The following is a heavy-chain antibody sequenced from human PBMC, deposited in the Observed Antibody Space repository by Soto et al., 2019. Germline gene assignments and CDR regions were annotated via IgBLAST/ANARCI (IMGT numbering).Heavy chain of an antibody. CDR1: GFTFSSYA. CDR3: AKARGYCTNGVCYQLWCNDY. D-gene: IGHD2-8*01. V-gene: IGHV3-23*01. J-gene: IGHJ4*02. CDR2: ISGSGGST. Sequence: GGSLRLSCAASGFTFSSYAMSWVRQAPGKGLEWVSAISGSGGSTYYADSMKGRFTISRDNSKNRLYLQMNNLRAEDTAVYYCAKARGYCTNGVCYQLWCNDYWGQGTLVTVSS.